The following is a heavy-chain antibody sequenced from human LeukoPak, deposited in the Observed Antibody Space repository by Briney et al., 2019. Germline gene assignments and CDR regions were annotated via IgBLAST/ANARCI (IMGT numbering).Heavy chain of an antibody. CDR1: GYTFTSYD. Sequence: ASVKVSCKASGYTFTSYDINWVRQATGQRLEWMGWMNPNSGNTGYAQKFQGRVTMTRNTSISTAYMELSSLRSEDTAVYYCARGGGSYYYYGMDVWGQGTTATVSS. J-gene: IGHJ6*02. CDR2: MNPNSGNT. D-gene: IGHD1-26*01. CDR3: ARGGGSYYYYGMDV. V-gene: IGHV1-8*01.